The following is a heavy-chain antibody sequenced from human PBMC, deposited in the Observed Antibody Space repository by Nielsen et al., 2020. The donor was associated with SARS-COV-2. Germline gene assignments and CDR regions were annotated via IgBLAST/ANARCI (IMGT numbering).Heavy chain of an antibody. CDR2: IKYDGSEE. V-gene: IGHV3-7*01. D-gene: IGHD5-12*01. CDR1: GFIFDGFW. Sequence: GGSLRLSCTASGFIFDGFWMSWVRQAPGKGLEWVAHIKYDGSEEYYLDNVKGRFTISRDNSKNTLYLQMNSLRAEDTAVYYCAREGGWIVATIREFSFDYWGQGTLVTVSS. J-gene: IGHJ4*02. CDR3: AREGGWIVATIREFSFDY.